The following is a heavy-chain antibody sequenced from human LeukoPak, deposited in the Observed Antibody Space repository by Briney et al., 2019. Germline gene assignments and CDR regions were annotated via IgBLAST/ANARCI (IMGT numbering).Heavy chain of an antibody. Sequence: SETLSLTCTVSGGSISSGGYYWSWIRQPPGKGLEWIGYIYHSGSTYYNPSLKSRVTISVDRSKNQFSLKLSSVTAADTAVYYCAKDLPRITMIVVVITFFDYWGQGTLVTVSS. D-gene: IGHD3-22*01. CDR1: GGSISSGGYY. J-gene: IGHJ4*02. CDR3: AKDLPRITMIVVVITFFDY. CDR2: IYHSGST. V-gene: IGHV4-30-2*01.